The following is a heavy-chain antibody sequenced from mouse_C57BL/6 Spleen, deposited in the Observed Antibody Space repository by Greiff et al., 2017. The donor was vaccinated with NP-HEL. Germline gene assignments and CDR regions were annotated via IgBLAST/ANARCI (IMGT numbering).Heavy chain of an antibody. CDR1: GYSFTGYF. J-gene: IGHJ4*01. Sequence: VQLQQSGPELVKPGDSVKISCKASGYSFTGYFMNWVMQSHGKSLEWIGRINPYNGDTFYNQKFKGKATLTVDKSSSTANMRLRSLTTEDSAVYYGARGGLRDYAMDYWGQGTSVTVSS. D-gene: IGHD3-3*01. CDR3: ARGGLRDYAMDY. CDR2: INPYNGDT. V-gene: IGHV1-20*01.